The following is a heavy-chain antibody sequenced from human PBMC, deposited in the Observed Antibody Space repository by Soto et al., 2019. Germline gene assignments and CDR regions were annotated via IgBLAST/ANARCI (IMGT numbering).Heavy chain of an antibody. Sequence: SVKVSCKASGGTFSSYAISWVRQAPGQGLEWMGGIIPIFGTANYAQKFQGRVTITADKSTSTAYMELSSLRSEDTAVYYCASSVLRYFDWLFETPHYYYGMDVWGQGTTVTVSS. J-gene: IGHJ6*02. D-gene: IGHD3-9*01. V-gene: IGHV1-69*06. CDR3: ASSVLRYFDWLFETPHYYYGMDV. CDR2: IIPIFGTA. CDR1: GGTFSSYA.